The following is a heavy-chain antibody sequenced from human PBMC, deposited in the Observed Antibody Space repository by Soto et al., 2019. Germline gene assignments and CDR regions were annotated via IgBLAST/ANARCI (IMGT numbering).Heavy chain of an antibody. CDR3: AKDTGSPLKGDVDP. CDR1: GFTFSTYS. V-gene: IGHV3-23*01. J-gene: IGHJ2*01. CDR2: ISGSGGNT. D-gene: IGHD3-16*01. Sequence: EVLLLETGGRLVQPGGSLRLSCAASGFTFSTYSMSWVRPVPGKGLEWVSGISGSGGNTYYAVSVKGRFTVSRDNSQNTMYLPMDRRRAEDTAIYYCAKDTGSPLKGDVDPWGRGNLVSVPS.